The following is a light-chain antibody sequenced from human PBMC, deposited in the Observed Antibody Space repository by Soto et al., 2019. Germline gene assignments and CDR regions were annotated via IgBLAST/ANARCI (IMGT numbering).Light chain of an antibody. CDR3: QQYNSYLLT. V-gene: IGKV1-5*03. Sequence: DIQMTQSPSTLSASVGDRVTITCRASQSISSWLAWYQQKPGKAPKLLIYRASSLESGVPSRFSGSGSGTEFTLTISSLQPDDFATYYCQQYNSYLLTCGPGPTVDIK. CDR1: QSISSW. J-gene: IGKJ3*01. CDR2: RAS.